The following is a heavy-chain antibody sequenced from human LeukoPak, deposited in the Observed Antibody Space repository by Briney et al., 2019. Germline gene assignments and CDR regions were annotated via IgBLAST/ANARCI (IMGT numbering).Heavy chain of an antibody. D-gene: IGHD6-13*01. Sequence: KTSETLSLTCTVSGGSISGYYWSWIRQPPGKGLEWIGEINHSGSTNYNPSLKSRVTISVDTSKNQFSLKLSSVTAADTAVYYCARRRSSWPRYGGYFDYWGQGTLVTVSS. CDR2: INHSGST. V-gene: IGHV4-34*01. J-gene: IGHJ4*02. CDR3: ARRRSSWPRYGGYFDY. CDR1: GGSISGYY.